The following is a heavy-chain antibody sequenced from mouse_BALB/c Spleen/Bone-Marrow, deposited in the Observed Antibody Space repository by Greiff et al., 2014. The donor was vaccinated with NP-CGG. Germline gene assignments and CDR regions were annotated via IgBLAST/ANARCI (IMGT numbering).Heavy chain of an antibody. D-gene: IGHD2-4*01. CDR1: GYSFTGYF. Sequence: EVNLVESGPELVKPGASVKISCKASGYSFTGYFMNWVMQSHGKSLEWIGRINPYNGDTFYNQKFKGKATLTVDKSSNTAHMELRSLASEDSAVYYCARIYDYDRGAWFAYWGQGTLVTVSA. J-gene: IGHJ3*01. CDR2: INPYNGDT. CDR3: ARIYDYDRGAWFAY. V-gene: IGHV1-20*02.